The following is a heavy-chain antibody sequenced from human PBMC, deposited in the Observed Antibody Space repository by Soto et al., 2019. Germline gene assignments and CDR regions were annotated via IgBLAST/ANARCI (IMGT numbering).Heavy chain of an antibody. V-gene: IGHV1-69*02. CDR2: IIPILGIA. Sequence: ASVKVSCKASGGTFSSYTISWVRQAPGQGLEWMGRIIPILGIANYAQKFQGRVTITADKSTSTAYMELSSLRSEDTAVYYCASSGYCSSTSCSDDAFDIWGQGTMVTVSS. J-gene: IGHJ3*02. CDR1: GGTFSSYT. CDR3: ASSGYCSSTSCSDDAFDI. D-gene: IGHD2-2*03.